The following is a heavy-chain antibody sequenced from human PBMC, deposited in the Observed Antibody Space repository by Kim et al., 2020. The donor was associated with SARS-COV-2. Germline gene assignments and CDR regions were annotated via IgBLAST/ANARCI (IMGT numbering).Heavy chain of an antibody. CDR3: ARDRGYSSSQRAFDY. J-gene: IGHJ4*02. D-gene: IGHD6-13*01. Sequence: PSLKSRVTISVDTSENQFSLKLSSVTAADTAVYYCARDRGYSSSQRAFDYWGQGTLVTVSS. V-gene: IGHV4-39*07.